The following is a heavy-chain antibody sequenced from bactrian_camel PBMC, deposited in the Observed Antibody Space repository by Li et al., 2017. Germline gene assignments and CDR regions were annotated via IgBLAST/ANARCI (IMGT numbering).Heavy chain of an antibody. J-gene: IGHJ4*01. Sequence: VQLVESGGGLVQPGVSLKLSCAASGFTFATYDMGWVRQAPGKGLEWVSDISSGGDSTYYADSVKGRFTISRDNAKNTLYLQLNSLKSEDTAVYYCAAGSPEPVAGTCRNWGQGTQVTVS. CDR2: ISSGGDST. CDR1: GFTFATYD. D-gene: IGHD5*01. CDR3: AAGSPEPVAGTCRN. V-gene: IGHV3S40*01.